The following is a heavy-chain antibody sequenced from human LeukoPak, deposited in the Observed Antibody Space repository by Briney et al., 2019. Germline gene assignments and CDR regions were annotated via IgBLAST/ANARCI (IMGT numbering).Heavy chain of an antibody. CDR1: GFTVSSNY. V-gene: IGHV3-53*01. Sequence: PGGSLRLSCAASGFTVSSNYMSWVRQAPGKGLEWVSVIYSGGSTYYADSVKGRFTISRDNSKNTLYLQMNSLRAEDTAVYYCAKSLYQLLKGTCFDYWGQGTLVTVSS. J-gene: IGHJ4*02. CDR3: AKSLYQLLKGTCFDY. D-gene: IGHD2-2*01. CDR2: IYSGGST.